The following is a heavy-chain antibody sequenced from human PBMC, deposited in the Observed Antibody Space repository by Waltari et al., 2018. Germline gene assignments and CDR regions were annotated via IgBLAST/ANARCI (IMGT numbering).Heavy chain of an antibody. D-gene: IGHD6-13*01. CDR1: GGSFSGYY. J-gene: IGHJ4*02. CDR3: ARGGARPGWYSSSWYVY. V-gene: IGHV4-34*01. CDR2: INHSGSP. Sequence: QVQLQQWGAGLLKPSETLSLTCAVYGGSFSGYYWSWIRQPPGKGLEWIGEINHSGSPNSNPSLKSRVTISVDTSKNQFSLKLSSVTAADTAVYYCARGGARPGWYSSSWYVYWGQGTLVTVSS.